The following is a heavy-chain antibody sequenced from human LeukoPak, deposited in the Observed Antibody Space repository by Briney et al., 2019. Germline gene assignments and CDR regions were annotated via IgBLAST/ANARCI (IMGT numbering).Heavy chain of an antibody. V-gene: IGHV1-3*01. J-gene: IGHJ4*02. CDR3: AREGNYYDSSGYYY. Sequence: KFQGRVTITRDTSASTAYMELSSLRSEDTAVYYCAREGNYYDSSGYYYWGQGTLVTVSP. D-gene: IGHD3-22*01.